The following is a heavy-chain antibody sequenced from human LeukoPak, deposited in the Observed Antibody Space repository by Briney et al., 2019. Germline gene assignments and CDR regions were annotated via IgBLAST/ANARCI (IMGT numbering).Heavy chain of an antibody. CDR1: GYSISSGYY. CDR3: ARGGGTPMVPYYFDY. Sequence: SETLSLTCTVSGYSISSGYYWGWIRRPPGKGLEWIGSIYHSGSTYYNPSRKSRVTIAVDTSKNQFSLKLSSVTAADTAVYYCARGGGTPMVPYYFDYWGQGTLVTVSS. V-gene: IGHV4-38-2*02. D-gene: IGHD5-18*01. J-gene: IGHJ4*02. CDR2: IYHSGST.